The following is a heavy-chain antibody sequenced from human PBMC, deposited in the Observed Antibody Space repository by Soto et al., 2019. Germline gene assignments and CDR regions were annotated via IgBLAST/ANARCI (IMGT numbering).Heavy chain of an antibody. Sequence: SETLSLTCTVSGDSITSYYWSWIRQPPGKGLEWIGYIYYTGNTNYNPSLESRVTISVDTSKNQFSLKLRSVTAADTAIYYCARDRGITGTFRVWGQGTIVTLSS. V-gene: IGHV4-59*12. CDR1: GDSITSYY. CDR2: IYYTGNT. CDR3: ARDRGITGTFRV. J-gene: IGHJ3*01. D-gene: IGHD1-7*01.